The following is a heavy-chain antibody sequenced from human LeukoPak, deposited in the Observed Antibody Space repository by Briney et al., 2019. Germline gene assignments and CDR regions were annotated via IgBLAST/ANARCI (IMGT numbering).Heavy chain of an antibody. D-gene: IGHD3-16*01. CDR2: INEDGSEK. Sequence: GGSLRLSCAASGFTFNNFWMSWVRQAPGKGLEWVANINEDGSEKYYVDSVKGRFTISRDNADNSLYLQMNSLRAEDTAVYFCASGGHLDCWGQGTLVTVSS. CDR3: ASGGHLDC. V-gene: IGHV3-7*01. CDR1: GFTFNNFW. J-gene: IGHJ4*02.